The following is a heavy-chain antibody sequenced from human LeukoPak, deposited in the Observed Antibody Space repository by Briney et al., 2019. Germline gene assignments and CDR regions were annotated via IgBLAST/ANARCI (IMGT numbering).Heavy chain of an antibody. D-gene: IGHD5-12*01. CDR1: GFTFSSYS. Sequence: GGSLRLSCAASGFTFSSYSMNWVRQAPGKGLEWVSFISSSSSCIYYADSVKGRFTISRDNAKNSLYLQMNSLRAEDTAVYYCARQAVLGVATTDYYYMDVWGKGTTVTVSS. V-gene: IGHV3-21*01. J-gene: IGHJ6*03. CDR2: ISSSSSCI. CDR3: ARQAVLGVATTDYYYMDV.